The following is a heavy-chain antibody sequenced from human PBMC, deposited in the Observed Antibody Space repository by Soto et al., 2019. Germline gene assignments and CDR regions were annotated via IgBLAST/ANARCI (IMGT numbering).Heavy chain of an antibody. CDR3: ARGEQLVHFDS. J-gene: IGHJ4*01. CDR2: INPNGGGT. Sequence: ALVKVSCKASGYIFPDYYVHWVRQAPGEGLEWMGRINPNGGGTNYAQKFEGWVTMTTDTSISTAYMELSRLNFDDTAVYYCARGEQLVHFDSLGQGTLVTV. D-gene: IGHD6-6*01. V-gene: IGHV1-2*04. CDR1: GYIFPDYY.